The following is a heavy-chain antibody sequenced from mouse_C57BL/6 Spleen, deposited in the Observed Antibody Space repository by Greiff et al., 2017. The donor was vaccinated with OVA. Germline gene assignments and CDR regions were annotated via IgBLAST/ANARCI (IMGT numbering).Heavy chain of an antibody. V-gene: IGHV1-54*01. J-gene: IGHJ4*01. CDR2: INPGSGGT. D-gene: IGHD1-1*01. CDR3: ARFDYYGSRGAMDY. CDR1: GYAFTNYL. Sequence: QVQLKESGAELVRPGTSVKVSCKASGYAFTNYLIEWVKQRPGQGLEWIGVINPGSGGTNYNEKFKGKATLTADKSSSTAYMQLSSLTSEDSAVYFCARFDYYGSRGAMDYWGQGTSVTVSS.